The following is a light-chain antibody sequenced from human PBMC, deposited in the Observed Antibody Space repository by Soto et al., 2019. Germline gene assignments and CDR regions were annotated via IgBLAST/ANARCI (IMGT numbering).Light chain of an antibody. Sequence: DIQLTQSPSTLSASVGDRVTITCRASQSISSWLAWYQQKPGKAPKFLIYKTSNLESGVPSRFSGRGSGTEFTLTISSLQPDDFATYYCQYSNNYCWTFGQGTKVEIK. CDR1: QSISSW. CDR2: KTS. V-gene: IGKV1-5*03. J-gene: IGKJ1*01. CDR3: QYSNNYCWT.